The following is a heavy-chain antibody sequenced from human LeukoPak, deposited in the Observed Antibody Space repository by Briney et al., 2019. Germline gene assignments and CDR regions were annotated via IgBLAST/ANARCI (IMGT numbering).Heavy chain of an antibody. V-gene: IGHV3-7*01. CDR2: IKQDGGDK. Sequence: GGSLRLSCAASGFTFSAYWMSWVRQAPGKGLEWVANIKQDGGDKYYADSVKGRFTISRDNAKKSLYLHMNGLRAEDTALYFCARDLYYGSSAYFEGYFDYWGQGALVTVSS. CDR3: ARDLYYGSSAYFEGYFDY. D-gene: IGHD3-22*01. CDR1: GFTFSAYW. J-gene: IGHJ4*02.